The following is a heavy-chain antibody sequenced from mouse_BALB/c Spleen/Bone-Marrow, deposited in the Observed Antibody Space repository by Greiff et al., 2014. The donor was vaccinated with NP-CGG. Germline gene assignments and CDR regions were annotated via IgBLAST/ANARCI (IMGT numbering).Heavy chain of an antibody. Sequence: VQLQESGPGLVAPSQSLSITCTVSGFSLTDYGVSWIRQPPGKGLEWLGVIWGGGITYYNSSLKSRLSISKDNTKSQVFLKMNNLQTDDTAMYYCAKHTLRYYAMDYWGQGTSVTVSS. CDR2: IWGGGIT. V-gene: IGHV2-6-5*01. CDR3: AKHTLRYYAMDY. J-gene: IGHJ4*01. D-gene: IGHD1-1*01. CDR1: GFSLTDYG.